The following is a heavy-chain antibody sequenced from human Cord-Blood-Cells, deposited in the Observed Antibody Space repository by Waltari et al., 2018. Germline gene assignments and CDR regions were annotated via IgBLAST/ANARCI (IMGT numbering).Heavy chain of an antibody. Sequence: QVQLVESGGGVVQPGRSLILSCAASGFTFSRSGLHWVRQAPGKGLEWVAVIWYDGSNKYYADSVKGRFTISRDNSKNTLYLQMNSLRAEDTAMYYCAKEVVRGSYYDYWGQGTLVTVSS. V-gene: IGHV3-30*18. CDR3: AKEVVRGSYYDY. CDR2: IWYDGSNK. J-gene: IGHJ4*02. CDR1: GFTFSRSG. D-gene: IGHD3-10*01.